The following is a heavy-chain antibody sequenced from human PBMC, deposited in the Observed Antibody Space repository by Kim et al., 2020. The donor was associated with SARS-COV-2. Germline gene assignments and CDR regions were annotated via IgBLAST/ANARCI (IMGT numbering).Heavy chain of an antibody. V-gene: IGHV3-23*01. D-gene: IGHD2-15*01. J-gene: IGHJ2*01. CDR3: AKGGYCSGGSCQDYWYFDL. Sequence: GRFTISRDNSKNTLYLQMNSLRAEDTAVYYCAKGGYCSGGSCQDYWYFDLWGRGTLVTVSS.